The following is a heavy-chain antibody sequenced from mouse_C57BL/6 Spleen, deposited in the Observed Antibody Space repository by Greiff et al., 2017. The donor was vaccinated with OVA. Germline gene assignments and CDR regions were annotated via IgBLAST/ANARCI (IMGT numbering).Heavy chain of an antibody. D-gene: IGHD2-10*02. V-gene: IGHV1-39*01. CDR2: INPNYGTT. J-gene: IGHJ2*01. CDR1: GYSFTDYN. CDR3: ARVGDGSLVEPSYYFDY. Sequence: VQLKESGPELVKPGASVKISCKASGYSFTDYNMNWVKQSNGKSLEWIGVINPNYGTTSYNQKFKGKATLTVDQSSSTAYMQLNSLTSEDSAVYYCARVGDGSLVEPSYYFDYWGQGTTLTVSS.